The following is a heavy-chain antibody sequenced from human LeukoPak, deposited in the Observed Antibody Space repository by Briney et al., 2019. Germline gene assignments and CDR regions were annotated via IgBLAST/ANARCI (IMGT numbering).Heavy chain of an antibody. D-gene: IGHD1-26*01. V-gene: IGHV4-61*08. J-gene: IGHJ3*02. CDR3: ARVIGGSYFEPGGGDAFDI. Sequence: SQTLSLTCTVSGGSISSGGYYWSWIRQPPGKGLEWIGYIYYSGSTNYNPSLKSRVTISVDTSKNQFSLKLSSVTAADTAVYYCARVIGGSYFEPGGGDAFDIWGQGTMVTVSS. CDR1: GGSISSGGYY. CDR2: IYYSGST.